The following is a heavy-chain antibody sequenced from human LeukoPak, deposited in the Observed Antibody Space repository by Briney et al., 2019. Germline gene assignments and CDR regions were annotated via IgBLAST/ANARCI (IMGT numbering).Heavy chain of an antibody. Sequence: GGSLGFSLAAPGFTLGSYEMNWFRKAPGKGLEGVHYISSSGSTIYYADSVKGRFTISRDNAKNSLYLQMNRLRAEDTAVYYCARERILTGYNYYYGMDVWGQGTTVTVSS. CDR1: GFTLGSYE. CDR2: ISSSGSTI. D-gene: IGHD3-9*01. CDR3: ARERILTGYNYYYGMDV. V-gene: IGHV3-48*03. J-gene: IGHJ6*02.